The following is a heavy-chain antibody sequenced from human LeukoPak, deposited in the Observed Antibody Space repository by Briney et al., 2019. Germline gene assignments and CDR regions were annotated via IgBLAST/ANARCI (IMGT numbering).Heavy chain of an antibody. CDR3: ARAQWLVDY. CDR2: INHSGST. Sequence: PSETLSLTCAVYGGSFSGYSWSWIRQPPGKGLEWIGEINHSGSTNYNPSLKSRVTISVDTSKNQFSLKLSSVTAADTAVYYCARAQWLVDYWGQGTLVTVSS. V-gene: IGHV4-34*01. J-gene: IGHJ4*02. D-gene: IGHD6-19*01. CDR1: GGSFSGYS.